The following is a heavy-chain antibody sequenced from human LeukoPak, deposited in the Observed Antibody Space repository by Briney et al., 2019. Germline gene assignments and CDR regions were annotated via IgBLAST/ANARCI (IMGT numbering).Heavy chain of an antibody. V-gene: IGHV3-23*01. D-gene: IGHD3-10*01. CDR2: ISGSGGST. CDR3: AKSSGPGGYYYYGMDV. J-gene: IGHJ6*02. Sequence: GGSLRLSCAASGFTFSSYAMSWVRQAPGKGLEWVSAISGSGGSTHYADSVRGRFTISRDNSMNTLYQQMNSLRAEDTAVYYCAKSSGPGGYYYYGMDVWGQGTTVTVSS. CDR1: GFTFSSYA.